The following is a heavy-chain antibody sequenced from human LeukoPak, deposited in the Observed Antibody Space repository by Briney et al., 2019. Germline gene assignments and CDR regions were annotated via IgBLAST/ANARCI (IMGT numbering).Heavy chain of an antibody. J-gene: IGHJ4*02. D-gene: IGHD3/OR15-3a*01. CDR3: ARAWTLDY. CDR1: GFTFNIYA. V-gene: IGHV3-23*01. CDR2: ISGSGRT. Sequence: QTGGSLRLSCAASGFTFNIYAMNWVRQAPGKGLEWVSGISGSGRTYYADSEKGRFTISRDTSKNTLYLQMNSLRDEDTAVYYCARAWTLDYWGQGTLVTVSS.